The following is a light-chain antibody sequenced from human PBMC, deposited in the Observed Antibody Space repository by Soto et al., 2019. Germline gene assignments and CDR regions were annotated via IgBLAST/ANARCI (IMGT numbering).Light chain of an antibody. CDR3: QHSGTSAL. Sequence: EIVLTQSPGTLSLSPGERATLSCRASQSVSGMYLAWYQHKPGQAPRLLIYASNRATGIPDRFSGSGSGTDFTLTINRLEPEDFAVYYCQHSGTSALFGPGTKVEIK. V-gene: IGKV3-20*01. J-gene: IGKJ3*01. CDR1: QSVSGMY. CDR2: AS.